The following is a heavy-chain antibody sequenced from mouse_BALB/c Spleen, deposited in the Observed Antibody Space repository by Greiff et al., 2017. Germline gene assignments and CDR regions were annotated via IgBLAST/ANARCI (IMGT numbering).Heavy chain of an antibody. CDR2: ISSDSSTI. J-gene: IGHJ4*01. CDR3: ARRTACSYAMDY. CDR1: GFTFSSFG. D-gene: IGHD1-2*01. V-gene: IGHV5-17*02. Sequence: EVKLMESGGGLVQPGGSLKLSCAASGFTFSSFGMYWVRQAPEKGLEWVAYISSDSSTIYYADTVKGRFTISRDNPKNTLFLQMTSLTSEDTAMYYCARRTACSYAMDYWGQGTSVTVSS.